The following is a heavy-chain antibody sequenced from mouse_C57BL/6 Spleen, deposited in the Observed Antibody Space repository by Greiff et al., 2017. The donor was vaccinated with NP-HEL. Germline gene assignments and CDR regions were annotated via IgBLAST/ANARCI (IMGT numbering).Heavy chain of an antibody. CDR2: ISDGGSYT. D-gene: IGHD2-9*01. Sequence: DVMLVESGGGLVKPGGSLKLSCAASGFTFSSYAMSWVRQTPEKRLEWVATISDGGSYTYYPDNVKGRFTISRDNAKNNLYLQMSHLKSEDTAMYYCARAFYGYTWFAYWGQGTLVTVSA. V-gene: IGHV5-4*03. J-gene: IGHJ3*01. CDR3: ARAFYGYTWFAY. CDR1: GFTFSSYA.